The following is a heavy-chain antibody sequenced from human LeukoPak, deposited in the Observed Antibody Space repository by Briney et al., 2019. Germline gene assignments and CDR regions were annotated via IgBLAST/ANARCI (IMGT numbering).Heavy chain of an antibody. V-gene: IGHV3-23*01. D-gene: IGHD1-26*01. CDR3: AKNSEFIGYY. J-gene: IGHJ4*02. CDR2: ISGSGGST. CDR1: GFTFRSYA. Sequence: GGSLRLSCAASGFTFRSYAMSWVRQGPGKGLEWVSTISGSGGSTYYTDSVKGRFTISRDNSKNTLYLQMNSLRAEDTAVFFWAKNSEFIGYYWGQGTLVTVPS.